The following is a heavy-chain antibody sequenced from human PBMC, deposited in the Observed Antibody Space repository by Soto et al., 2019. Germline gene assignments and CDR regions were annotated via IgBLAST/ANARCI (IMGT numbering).Heavy chain of an antibody. J-gene: IGHJ6*03. D-gene: IGHD1-1*01. Sequence: GASVKFSCKASGYTFTSYDINWVRQATGQGLEWMGWMNPNSGNTGYAQKFQGRVTMTRNTSISTAYMELSSLRSEDTAVYYCARVGRAYYYYYMDVWGKGTTVTVSS. V-gene: IGHV1-8*01. CDR3: ARVGRAYYYYYMDV. CDR1: GYTFTSYD. CDR2: MNPNSGNT.